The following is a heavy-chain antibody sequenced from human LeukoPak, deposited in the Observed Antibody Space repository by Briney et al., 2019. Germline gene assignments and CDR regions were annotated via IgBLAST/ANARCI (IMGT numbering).Heavy chain of an antibody. V-gene: IGHV4-4*07. CDR1: GGSISSYY. J-gene: IGHJ4*02. CDR2: IYSSGST. D-gene: IGHD2-15*01. CDR3: VRDPGGCSGGSCYYYFDS. Sequence: SGTLSLTCTVSGGSISSYYWSWIRQPAGMGLEWIGRIYSSGSTNYNPSLNSRVTISIDTSKNQFSLKLRSVTAADTAVYYCVRDPGGCSGGSCYYYFDSWGPGTLVTVSS.